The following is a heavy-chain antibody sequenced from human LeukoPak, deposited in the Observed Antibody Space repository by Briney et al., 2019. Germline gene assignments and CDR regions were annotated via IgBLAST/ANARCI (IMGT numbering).Heavy chain of an antibody. D-gene: IGHD3-16*01. CDR2: INPDGSMK. J-gene: IGHJ4*02. CDR3: AKLLGDVTTLDY. CDR1: GFIFSRSS. V-gene: IGHV3-7*01. Sequence: GGSLRLSCAGSGFIFSRSSMTWVRQSPGKALEWVATINPDGSMKRYLDSVNGRFTISRDNSDNAVFLQMNSLRVEDMAVYYCAKLLGDVTTLDYWGQGILVTVSS.